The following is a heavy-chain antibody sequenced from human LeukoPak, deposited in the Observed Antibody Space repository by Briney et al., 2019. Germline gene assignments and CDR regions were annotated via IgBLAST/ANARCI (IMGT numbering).Heavy chain of an antibody. Sequence: SETLSLTCTVSGGSISKYDWSWIWRPVGKGLEWIGRIYSSGNTDYNPPLKSRVTTSIDTSKNQFSLKLASVTAADTAVYYCARRESGSNAFHIWGQGTMVTVSS. V-gene: IGHV4-4*07. CDR2: IYSSGNT. CDR1: GGSISKYD. CDR3: ARRESGSNAFHI. J-gene: IGHJ3*02. D-gene: IGHD3-10*01.